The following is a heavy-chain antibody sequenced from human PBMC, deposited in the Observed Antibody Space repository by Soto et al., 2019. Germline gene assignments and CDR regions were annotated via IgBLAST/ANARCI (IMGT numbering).Heavy chain of an antibody. J-gene: IGHJ6*03. Sequence: GGSLRLSCAAPGFTFDDYAMHWVRQAPGKGLEWVSGISWNSGSIGYADSVKGRFTISRDNAKNSLYLQMNSLRAEDTALYYCAKDIGSGTSYYYYMDVWGKGTTVTVSS. D-gene: IGHD1-1*01. CDR3: AKDIGSGTSYYYYMDV. CDR1: GFTFDDYA. V-gene: IGHV3-9*01. CDR2: ISWNSGSI.